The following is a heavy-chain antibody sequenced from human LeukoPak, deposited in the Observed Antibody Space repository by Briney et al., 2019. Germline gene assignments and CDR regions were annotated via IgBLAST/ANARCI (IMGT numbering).Heavy chain of an antibody. D-gene: IGHD6-19*01. Sequence: GGSLRLSCAASGFTYSSCAMHWVRQAPGKGLEWVAVISYDGSNKYYADSVKGRFTISRDNSKNTLYLQMNSLRAEDTAVYYCARVHSSGWYPGYMDVWGKGTTVTVSS. CDR2: ISYDGSNK. J-gene: IGHJ6*03. CDR1: GFTYSSCA. V-gene: IGHV3-30*04. CDR3: ARVHSSGWYPGYMDV.